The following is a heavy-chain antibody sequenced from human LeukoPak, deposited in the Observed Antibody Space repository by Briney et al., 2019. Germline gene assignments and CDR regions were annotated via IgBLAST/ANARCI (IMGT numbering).Heavy chain of an antibody. CDR1: GGSISSYY. V-gene: IGHV4-59*12. CDR3: ARDREGCGGDCYLSNWFDP. CDR2: IYYSGST. J-gene: IGHJ5*02. Sequence: PSETLSLTCNVSGGSISSYYWSWIRQPPGKGLEWIGYIYYSGSTNYNPSLKSRVTISVDTSKNQFSLKLSSVTAADTAVYYCARDREGCGGDCYLSNWFDPWGQGTLVTVSS. D-gene: IGHD2-21*02.